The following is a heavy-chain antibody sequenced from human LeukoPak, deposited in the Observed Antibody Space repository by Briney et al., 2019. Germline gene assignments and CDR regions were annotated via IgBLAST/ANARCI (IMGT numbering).Heavy chain of an antibody. D-gene: IGHD5-12*01. Sequence: ASVKVSCKASGYTFTSYYMHWVRQAPGQGLEWMGIINPSGGSTSYAQKFQGRVTMTGDTSISTAYMELRSLRSDDTAVYYCARFSLSAYELYYYYMGVWGKGTTVTVSS. V-gene: IGHV1-46*01. CDR2: INPSGGST. J-gene: IGHJ6*03. CDR1: GYTFTSYY. CDR3: ARFSLSAYELYYYYMGV.